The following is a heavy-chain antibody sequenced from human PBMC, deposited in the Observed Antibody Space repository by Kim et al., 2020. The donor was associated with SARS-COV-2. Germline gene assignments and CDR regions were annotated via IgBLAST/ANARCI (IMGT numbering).Heavy chain of an antibody. V-gene: IGHV3-74*01. CDR1: GFTFSSYW. CDR2: INSDGSST. Sequence: GGSLRLSCAASGFTFSSYWMHWVRQAPGKGLVWVSRINSDGSSTSYADSVKGRFTISRDNAKNTLYLQMNSLRAEDTAVYYCARAWGVVPAVIRYYYYMDVWGKGTTVTVSS. D-gene: IGHD2-2*01. J-gene: IGHJ6*03. CDR3: ARAWGVVPAVIRYYYYMDV.